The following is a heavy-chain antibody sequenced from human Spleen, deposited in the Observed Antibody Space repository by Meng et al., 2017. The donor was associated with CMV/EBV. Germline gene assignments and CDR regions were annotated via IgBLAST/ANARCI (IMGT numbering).Heavy chain of an antibody. CDR1: GYSLSSYY. CDR2: INPTGDFI. Sequence: ASVKVSCKASGYSLSSYYMHWVRQAPGQGLEWMAMINPTGDFIRYAQKFQGRVTVTRDTSASRVYLDLNSLRSEDTAVYYGSRGKIGYCSGASCYPGDYWGQGTLVTVSS. D-gene: IGHD2-15*01. J-gene: IGHJ4*03. V-gene: IGHV1-46*01. CDR3: SRGKIGYCSGASCYPGDY.